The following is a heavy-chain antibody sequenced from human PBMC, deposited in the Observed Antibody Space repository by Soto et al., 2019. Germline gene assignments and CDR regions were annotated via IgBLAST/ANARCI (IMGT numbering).Heavy chain of an antibody. V-gene: IGHV1-8*01. D-gene: IGHD4-17*01. CDR3: ARVLAASGDYDPYNYYGMDV. Sequence: ASVKVSCKASGYTFTSYDINWVRQATGQGLEWMGWMNPNSGNIGYAQEFQGRATMTGNTSISTAYMELSSLRSEDTAVYYCARVLAASGDYDPYNYYGMDVWGQGTTVTVSS. CDR2: MNPNSGNI. J-gene: IGHJ6*02. CDR1: GYTFTSYD.